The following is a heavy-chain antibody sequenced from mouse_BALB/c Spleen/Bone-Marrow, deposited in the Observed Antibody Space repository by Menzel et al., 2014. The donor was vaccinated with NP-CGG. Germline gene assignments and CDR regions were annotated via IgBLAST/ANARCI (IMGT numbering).Heavy chain of an antibody. J-gene: IGHJ2*01. D-gene: IGHD2-4*01. CDR1: GYTFTSYY. V-gene: IGHV1S81*02. CDR2: INPSNGGT. CDR3: TREAYYDYDYFDY. Sequence: VQLQQSGAELVKPGASVKLSCKASGYTFTSYYMYWVKQRPGQGLEWIGRINPSNGGTNFNEKFKSKATLTVDKSSSTAYMQLSSLTSEDSAVYYCTREAYYDYDYFDYWGQGTTLTVSS.